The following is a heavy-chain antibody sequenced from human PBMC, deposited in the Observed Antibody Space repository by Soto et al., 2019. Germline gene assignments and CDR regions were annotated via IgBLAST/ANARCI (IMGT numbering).Heavy chain of an antibody. CDR2: IKQDGSEK. CDR3: ARESYYYGSGSVFDY. Sequence: PGWSLRLSCAASGFTFSSYWMSWVRQAPGKGLEWVANIKQDGSEKYYVDSVKGRFTISRDNAKNSLYLQMNSLRAEDTAVYYCARESYYYGSGSVFDYWGQGTLVTVSS. CDR1: GFTFSSYW. J-gene: IGHJ4*02. V-gene: IGHV3-7*03. D-gene: IGHD3-10*01.